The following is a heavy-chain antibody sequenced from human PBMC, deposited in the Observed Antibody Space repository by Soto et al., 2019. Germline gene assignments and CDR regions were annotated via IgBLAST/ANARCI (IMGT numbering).Heavy chain of an antibody. CDR2: ISYAGNNI. J-gene: IGHJ6*02. CDR3: LKDQSSIFRSGSDMDV. CDR1: GFTLGNLV. D-gene: IGHD3-3*01. V-gene: IGHV3-30*18. Sequence: CLSLSFADSGFTLGNLVLPWVRQAACKGLEWVAVISYAGNNIYYADSVKGRFTISRDNSGNTLYLEMSSLRGEDTAVYYCLKDQSSIFRSGSDMDVWAQRTTLTASS.